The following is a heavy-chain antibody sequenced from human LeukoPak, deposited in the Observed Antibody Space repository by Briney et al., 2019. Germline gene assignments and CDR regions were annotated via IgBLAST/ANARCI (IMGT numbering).Heavy chain of an antibody. J-gene: IGHJ6*03. Sequence: GGSLRLSCAASGFTFSSYEMNWVRQAPGKGLEWVSYISSSGSTIYYADSVKGRFTISRDNAKNSLYLQMNSLRAEDTALYYCARFPDYSYYYYMDVWGKGTTVTVSS. CDR3: ARFPDYSYYYYMDV. CDR2: ISSSGSTI. CDR1: GFTFSSYE. V-gene: IGHV3-48*03.